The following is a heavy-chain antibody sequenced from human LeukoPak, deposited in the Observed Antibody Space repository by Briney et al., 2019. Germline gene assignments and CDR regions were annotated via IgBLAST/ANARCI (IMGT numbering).Heavy chain of an antibody. CDR3: TRGRNSAFDY. V-gene: IGHV6-1*01. CDR2: TYYASRWSN. J-gene: IGHJ4*02. Sequence: SQTLSLTCAISGDSVSSNGVAWNWIRQSPSRGLAWLGRTYYASRWSNDYALSVESRITINPDTSKNQFSLQLNSVTPEDTAVYYCTRGRNSAFDYWGQGTLVTVSS. CDR1: GDSVSSNGVA. D-gene: IGHD1-14*01.